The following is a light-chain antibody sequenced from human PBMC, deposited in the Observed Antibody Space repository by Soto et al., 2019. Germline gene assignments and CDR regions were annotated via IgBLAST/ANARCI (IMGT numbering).Light chain of an antibody. V-gene: IGKV1-5*03. J-gene: IGKJ1*01. CDR3: QQHNSYART. CDR2: KAS. CDR1: QSISSW. Sequence: DIQITESPSTLSASVGDRVTITCRASQSISSWLAWYQQKPGKAPKLLIYKASSLESGVPSRFSGSGSGTEFTLTISSLQPDDFATYYCQQHNSYARTFGQGTAVDI.